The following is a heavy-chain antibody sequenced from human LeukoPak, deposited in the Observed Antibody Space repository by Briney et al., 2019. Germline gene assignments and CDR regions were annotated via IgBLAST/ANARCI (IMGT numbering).Heavy chain of an antibody. D-gene: IGHD3-9*01. CDR2: IYNSGST. J-gene: IGHJ4*02. CDR3: VRLDLTGPYYFDY. V-gene: IGHV4-59*01. CDR1: GGSISNYY. Sequence: SETLSLTCTVSGGSISNYYWSWIRQPPGKGLEWIGYIYNSGSTNYNPSLKSRVTISVDTSRNQFSLDLISVTAADTAVYFCVRLDLTGPYYFDYWGQGTLVTVSS.